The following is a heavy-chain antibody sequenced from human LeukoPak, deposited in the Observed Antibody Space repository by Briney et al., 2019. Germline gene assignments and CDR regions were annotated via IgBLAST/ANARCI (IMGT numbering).Heavy chain of an antibody. J-gene: IGHJ6*02. D-gene: IGHD3-3*01. CDR2: IIPILGIA. CDR1: GYTFTGYY. V-gene: IGHV1-69*02. CDR3: ARIFGVVTRGGMDV. Sequence: SVKVSCKASGYTFTGYYMHWVRQAPGQGLEWMGRIIPILGIANYAQKFQGRVTITADKSTSTAYMELSSLRSEDTAVYYCARIFGVVTRGGMDVWGQGTTVTVSS.